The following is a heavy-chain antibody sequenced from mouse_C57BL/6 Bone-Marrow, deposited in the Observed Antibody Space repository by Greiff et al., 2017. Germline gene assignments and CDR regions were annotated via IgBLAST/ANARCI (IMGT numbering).Heavy chain of an antibody. D-gene: IGHD2-10*01. CDR1: GFTFSNYW. V-gene: IGHV6-3*01. CDR3: TLLLWPH. CDR2: IRLKSDYYAT. Sequence: MLVESGGGLVQPGGSMKLSCVASGFTFSNYWMNWVRQSPEKGLEWVAQIRLKSDYYATHYAESVKGRFTISSDDSKSSVYLQMNNLRAEDTGIYYCTLLLWPHWGQGTTLTVSS. J-gene: IGHJ2*01.